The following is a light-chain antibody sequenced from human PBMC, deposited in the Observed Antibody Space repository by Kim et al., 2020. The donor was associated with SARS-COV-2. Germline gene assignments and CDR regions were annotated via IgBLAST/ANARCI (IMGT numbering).Light chain of an antibody. CDR3: QQYSSSPWT. J-gene: IGKJ1*01. CDR2: RAS. CDR1: QSINNW. Sequence: DIQMTQSPSTLSASVGDRITITCRASQSINNWLAWYQHKAGEAPAVLIYRASTLESGVPSRFSGSGSGTEFTLTISSLQPDDFATYYCQQYSSSPWTFGQGTKVDIK. V-gene: IGKV1-5*03.